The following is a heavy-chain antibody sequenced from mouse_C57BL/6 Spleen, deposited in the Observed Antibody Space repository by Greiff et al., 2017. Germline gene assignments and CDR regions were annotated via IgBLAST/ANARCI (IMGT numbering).Heavy chain of an antibody. D-gene: IGHD1-1*01. Sequence: QVQLQQSGAELMKPGASVKLSCKATGYTFTGYWIEWVKQRPGHGLEWIGEILPGSGSTNYNEKFKGKAPFTSDTSSNTAYMQLSSLTTEDSAIYYCASLGDYYGKDYAMDDWGQGTSVTVSS. CDR3: ASLGDYYGKDYAMDD. CDR1: GYTFTGYW. V-gene: IGHV1-9*01. CDR2: ILPGSGST. J-gene: IGHJ4*01.